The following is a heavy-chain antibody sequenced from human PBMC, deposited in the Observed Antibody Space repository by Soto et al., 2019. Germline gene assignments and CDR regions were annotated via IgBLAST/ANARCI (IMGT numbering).Heavy chain of an antibody. CDR1: GGSISGYF. V-gene: IGHV4-4*07. D-gene: IGHD3-22*01. CDR3: ARAYDSNGNHAFDI. CDR2: IYSSGST. Sequence: KPSETLSLTCTVSGGSISGYFWSWIRQPAGKGLDWIGRIYSSGSTNYNPSLNSRITMSVDTSKNQFSLKLSSVSAADTAVYYCARAYDSNGNHAFDIWGQGTLVTVSS. J-gene: IGHJ3*02.